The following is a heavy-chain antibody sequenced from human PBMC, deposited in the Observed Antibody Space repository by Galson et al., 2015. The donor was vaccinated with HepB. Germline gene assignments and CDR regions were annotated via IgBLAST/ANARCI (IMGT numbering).Heavy chain of an antibody. D-gene: IGHD3-22*01. J-gene: IGHJ4*02. CDR2: IKQDGSEK. CDR3: AREGRGVVVITTSYFDY. V-gene: IGHV3-7*03. Sequence: SLRLSCAASGFTFSSYWMSWVRQAPGKGLEWVANIKQDGSEKYYVDSVKGRFTISRDNAKNSLYLQMNSLRAEDTAVYYCAREGRGVVVITTSYFDYWGQGTLVTVSS. CDR1: GFTFSSYW.